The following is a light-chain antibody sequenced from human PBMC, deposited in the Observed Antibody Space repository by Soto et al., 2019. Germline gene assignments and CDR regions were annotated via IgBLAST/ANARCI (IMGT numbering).Light chain of an antibody. J-gene: IGLJ3*02. Sequence: QSALTQPPSASGSPGQSVTISCTGSSSDVGAYNYVSWYQQHPGKAPKLMIYEVTKRPSGVPDRFSGSKSGNTASLTVSELQAEDEADYYCSSYAGSNNLPFGGGTKLTVL. CDR2: EVT. CDR1: SSDVGAYNY. V-gene: IGLV2-8*01. CDR3: SSYAGSNNLP.